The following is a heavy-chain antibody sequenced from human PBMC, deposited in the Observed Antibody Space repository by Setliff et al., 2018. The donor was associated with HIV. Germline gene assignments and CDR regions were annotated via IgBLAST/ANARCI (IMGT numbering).Heavy chain of an antibody. CDR3: ARLGSGWSDSYYYAMDV. D-gene: IGHD6-19*01. CDR1: GYTLTTYG. CDR2: ISPYIGHT. Sequence: ASVKVSCKASGYTLTTYGISWARQAPGHGLEWMGWISPYIGHTNYAQNFQGRVTMTIDTSTSTAYMELRSLRSDDTAVYFCARLGSGWSDSYYYAMDVWGQGTTVTVSS. V-gene: IGHV1-18*01. J-gene: IGHJ6*02.